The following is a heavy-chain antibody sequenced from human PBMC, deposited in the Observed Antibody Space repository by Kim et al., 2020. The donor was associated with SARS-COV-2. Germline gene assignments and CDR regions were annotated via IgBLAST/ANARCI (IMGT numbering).Heavy chain of an antibody. D-gene: IGHD6-13*01. CDR1: GFTFSSYG. V-gene: IGHV3-30*18. Sequence: GGSLRLSCAASGFTFSSYGMHWVRQAPGKGLEWVAVISYDGSNKYYADSVKGRFTISRDNSKNTLYLQMNSLRAEDTAVYYCAKDSSSWSNYYYYYYGMDVWGQGTTVTVSS. CDR3: AKDSSSWSNYYYYYYGMDV. CDR2: ISYDGSNK. J-gene: IGHJ6*02.